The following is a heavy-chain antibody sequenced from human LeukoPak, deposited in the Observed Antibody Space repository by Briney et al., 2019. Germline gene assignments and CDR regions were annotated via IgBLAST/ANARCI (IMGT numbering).Heavy chain of an antibody. D-gene: IGHD1-14*01. V-gene: IGHV1-46*01. J-gene: IGHJ4*02. Sequence: ASVTVSCKASGYTLTNYYMHWVRQAPGQGLEWMGTITSVGSTSYAQQFQGRVTMTRDTSTSTVYMELSSLRSEDTAVYYCARESGDFDYWGQGTLVTVSS. CDR3: ARESGDFDY. CDR2: ITSVGST. CDR1: GYTLTNYY.